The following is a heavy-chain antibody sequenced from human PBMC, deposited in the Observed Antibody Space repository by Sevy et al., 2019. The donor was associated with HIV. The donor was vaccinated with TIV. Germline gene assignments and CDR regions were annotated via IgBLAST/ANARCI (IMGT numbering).Heavy chain of an antibody. V-gene: IGHV3-21*01. CDR1: GFTFSSYS. CDR3: ARDTLGPSRWLVYDAFDI. J-gene: IGHJ3*02. Sequence: GGSLRLSCAASGFTFSSYSMNWVHQAPGKGLEWVSSISSSSSYIYYADSVKGRFTISRDNAKNSLYLQMNSLRAEDTAVYYCARDTLGPSRWLVYDAFDIWGQGTMVTVSS. D-gene: IGHD6-19*01. CDR2: ISSSSSYI.